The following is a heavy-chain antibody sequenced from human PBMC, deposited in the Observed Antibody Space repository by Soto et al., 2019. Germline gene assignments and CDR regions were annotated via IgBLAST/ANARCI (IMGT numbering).Heavy chain of an antibody. Sequence: EVQVVESGGGLVQPGGSLRLSCAASGFPCSAYAMHWFRHAPGKGLEYVSAITSVGISTYYANSVKGRFTISRDNSKNTLYLQLGSLQPEDMAVYYFARSVVGPFPSTMYVWGKGTTVTCAS. CDR2: ITSVGIST. D-gene: IGHD2-15*01. CDR1: GFPCSAYA. CDR3: ARSVVGPFPSTMYV. J-gene: IGHJ6*04. V-gene: IGHV3-64*01.